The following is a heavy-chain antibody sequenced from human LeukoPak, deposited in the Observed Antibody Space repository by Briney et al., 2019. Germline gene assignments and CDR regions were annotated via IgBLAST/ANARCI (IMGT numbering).Heavy chain of an antibody. J-gene: IGHJ4*02. V-gene: IGHV3-13*01. CDR3: ARATAGFDY. CDR1: GLTFSSYD. CDR2: IGTAGAT. Sequence: GGSLRLSCAASGLTFSSYDVHWVRQTTGKGLEWVSGIGTAGATYYPGSVKGRFTISRENAKNSLYLQMNNLRAGDTAVYYCARATAGFDYWGQGTLVTVSS.